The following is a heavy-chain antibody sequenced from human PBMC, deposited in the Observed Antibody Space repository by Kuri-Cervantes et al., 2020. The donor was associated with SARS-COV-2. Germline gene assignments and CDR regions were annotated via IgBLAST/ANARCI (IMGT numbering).Heavy chain of an antibody. CDR1: GGSISSYY. CDR3: ARETQQFDY. Sequence: GSLRLSCTVSGGSISSYYWGWIRQPPGKGLEWIGSIYYSGSTYYNPSLKSRVTISVDTSKNQFSLKLSSVTAADTAVYYCARETQQFDYWGQGTLVTVSS. J-gene: IGHJ4*02. V-gene: IGHV4-39*07. CDR2: IYYSGST. D-gene: IGHD1/OR15-1a*01.